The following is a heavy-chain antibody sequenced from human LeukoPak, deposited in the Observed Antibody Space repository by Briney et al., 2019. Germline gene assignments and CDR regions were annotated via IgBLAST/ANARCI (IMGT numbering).Heavy chain of an antibody. V-gene: IGHV3-23*01. CDR3: AKAYRGYSYVGDFDY. D-gene: IGHD5-18*01. J-gene: IGHJ4*02. Sequence: GGSLRLSCAASGFTFSSYGMSWVRQAPGKGLEWVSGISGSGGSTYYADSVKGRFTISRDNSKNTLYLQMNSLRAEDTAVYYCAKAYRGYSYVGDFDYWGQGTLVTVSS. CDR1: GFTFSSYG. CDR2: ISGSGGST.